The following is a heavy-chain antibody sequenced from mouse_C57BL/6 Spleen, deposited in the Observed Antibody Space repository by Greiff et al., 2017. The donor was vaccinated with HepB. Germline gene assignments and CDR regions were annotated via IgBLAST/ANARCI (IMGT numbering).Heavy chain of an antibody. J-gene: IGHJ1*03. CDR2: IHPNSGST. Sequence: VQLQQPGAELVKPGASVKLSCKASGYTFTSYWMHWVKQRPGQGLEWIGMIHPNSGSTNYNEKFKSKATLTVDKSSSTAYMQLSSLTSEDSAVYYCAREEYYYGRSDEGWYFDVWGTGTTVTVSS. CDR3: AREEYYYGRSDEGWYFDV. D-gene: IGHD1-1*01. CDR1: GYTFTSYW. V-gene: IGHV1-64*01.